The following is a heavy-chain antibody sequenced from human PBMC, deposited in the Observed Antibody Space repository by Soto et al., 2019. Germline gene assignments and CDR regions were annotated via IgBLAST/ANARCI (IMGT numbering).Heavy chain of an antibody. CDR1: GYSMIGDG. D-gene: IGHD6-6*01. CDR2: ISTHNGNT. Sequence: LVKGDCKASGYSMIGDGISLVRKAHRQGLEWMGWISTHNGNTYYAQNFQGRVTMTSDTPTSTAYMELSSLRSEDTAVYYCARARVAYSSSSPYYYYGMDVWGQGTTVTVSS. J-gene: IGHJ6*02. CDR3: ARARVAYSSSSPYYYYGMDV. V-gene: IGHV1-18*01.